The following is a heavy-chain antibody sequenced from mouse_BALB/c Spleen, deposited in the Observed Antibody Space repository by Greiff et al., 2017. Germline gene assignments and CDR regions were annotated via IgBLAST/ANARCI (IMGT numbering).Heavy chain of an antibody. V-gene: IGHV1S135*01. CDR2: IDPFNGGT. Sequence: EVQLHQSGPELMKPGASVKISCKASGYSFTSYYMHWVKQSHGKSLEWIGYIDPFNGGTSYNQKFKGKATLTVDKSSSTAYMHLSSLTSEDSAVYYCARAGAMDYWGQGTSVTVSS. CDR3: ARAGAMDY. CDR1: GYSFTSYY. D-gene: IGHD3-3*01. J-gene: IGHJ4*01.